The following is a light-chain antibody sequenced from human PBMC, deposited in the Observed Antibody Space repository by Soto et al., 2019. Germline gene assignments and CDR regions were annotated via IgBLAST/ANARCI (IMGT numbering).Light chain of an antibody. CDR3: TSYTSNSTLL. J-gene: IGLJ1*01. CDR1: TGDVGYYNY. CDR2: EVM. V-gene: IGLV2-14*01. Sequence: QSVLTQPASVSGSPGQSITISCTGTTGDVGYYNYVSWYQQHPGKAPKLIIHEVMNRPSGVSHRFSGSKSGNTASLTISGLQAEDEAYYYCTSYTSNSTLLFGGGTKVTVL.